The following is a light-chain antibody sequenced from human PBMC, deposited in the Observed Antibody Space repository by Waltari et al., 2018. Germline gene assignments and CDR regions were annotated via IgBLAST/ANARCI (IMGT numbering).Light chain of an antibody. Sequence: EIVLTQSPATLSLSPGERATLSCGASQNIGGAYLAWYQQKPGLAPRLLIYDTAIRAAGVPDRFRGSVSGTDFTLTISRLDPEDFALYFCQQYANSPLTLGGGTKVEF. J-gene: IGKJ4*01. CDR1: QNIGGAY. CDR2: DTA. CDR3: QQYANSPLT. V-gene: IGKV3D-20*01.